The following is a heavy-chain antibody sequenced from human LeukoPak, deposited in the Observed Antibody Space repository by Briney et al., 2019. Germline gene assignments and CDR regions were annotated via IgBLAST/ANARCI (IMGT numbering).Heavy chain of an antibody. CDR3: ARCTQYSSAFDAFDI. CDR1: GFTFSSYG. Sequence: GGSLRLSCAASGFTFSSYGTHWVRQAPGKGLEWVTVIWYDGSSKYYADSVKGRFTISRDNSKNTLYLQMNSLRAEDTAVYYCARCTQYSSAFDAFDIWGQGTMVTVSS. D-gene: IGHD6-19*01. CDR2: IWYDGSSK. V-gene: IGHV3-33*01. J-gene: IGHJ3*02.